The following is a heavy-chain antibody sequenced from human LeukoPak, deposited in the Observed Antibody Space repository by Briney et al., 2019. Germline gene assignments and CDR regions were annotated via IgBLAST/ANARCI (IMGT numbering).Heavy chain of an antibody. D-gene: IGHD3-22*01. Sequence: PSETLSLTCSVSGGSISSYYWNWIRLPPGKGLEWIGYIYYSGSTNYNPSLKSRVTISVDTSKNQFSLKLSSVTAADTAVYYCARAAYYYDSVDYWGQGTLVTVSS. V-gene: IGHV4-59*01. CDR1: GGSISSYY. CDR2: IYYSGST. J-gene: IGHJ4*02. CDR3: ARAAYYYDSVDY.